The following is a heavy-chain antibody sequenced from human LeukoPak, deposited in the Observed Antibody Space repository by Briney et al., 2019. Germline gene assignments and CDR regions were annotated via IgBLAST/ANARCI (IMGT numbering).Heavy chain of an antibody. CDR1: GGSFNNYY. CDR2: INHSGST. Sequence: SETLSLTCAVYGGSFNNYYWSWNRQPPGKGLEWIGEINHSGSTNYNPSLKSRLTISVDTPKNQFSLKLSSVTAADTAVYYCARGTYYFDTSAHETDDYWGQGTLVTVSS. J-gene: IGHJ4*02. D-gene: IGHD3-22*01. CDR3: ARGTYYFDTSAHETDDY. V-gene: IGHV4-34*01.